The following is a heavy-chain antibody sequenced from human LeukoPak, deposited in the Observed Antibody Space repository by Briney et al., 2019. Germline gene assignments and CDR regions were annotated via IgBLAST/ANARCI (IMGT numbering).Heavy chain of an antibody. CDR2: INTGNGNT. D-gene: IGHD1-26*01. V-gene: IGHV1-3*04. CDR1: GYTFTSYA. J-gene: IGHJ5*02. CDR3: ARRWEINWFDP. Sequence: ASVKVPCKASGYTFTSYAMHWVRQAPGQRLEWMGWINTGNGNTKYSQKFQDRVTITRDTSASTAYMELSSLRSEDTAVYYCARRWEINWFDPWGQGTLVTVSS.